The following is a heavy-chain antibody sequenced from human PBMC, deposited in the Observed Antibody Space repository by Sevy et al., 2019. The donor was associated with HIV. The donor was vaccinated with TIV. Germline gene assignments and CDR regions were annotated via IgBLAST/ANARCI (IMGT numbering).Heavy chain of an antibody. D-gene: IGHD2-2*01. CDR1: GFTFSSYW. J-gene: IGHJ6*02. Sequence: GGSLRLSCAASGFTFSSYWMSWVRQAPGKGLEWVANIKKDGSEKYYVDSVKGRFTISRDNAKNSLYPQMNSLRAEDTAVYFCARDCSSTTCFWGMDVWGQGTTVTVSS. CDR2: IKKDGSEK. CDR3: ARDCSSTTCFWGMDV. V-gene: IGHV3-7*03.